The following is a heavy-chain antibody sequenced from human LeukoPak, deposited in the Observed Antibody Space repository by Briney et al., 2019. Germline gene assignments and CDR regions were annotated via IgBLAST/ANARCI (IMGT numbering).Heavy chain of an antibody. CDR2: INHSGST. D-gene: IGHD3-3*01. CDR1: GGSFSGYY. J-gene: IGHJ4*02. Sequence: PSETLSLTCAVCGGSFSGYYWSWIRQPPGKGLEWIGEINHSGSTNYSPSLESRVTISVDTSRNQFSLKLSSVTAADTAVYYCARPKTYYDFWSGYYPYYFDYWGQGTLVTVSS. V-gene: IGHV4-34*01. CDR3: ARPKTYYDFWSGYYPYYFDY.